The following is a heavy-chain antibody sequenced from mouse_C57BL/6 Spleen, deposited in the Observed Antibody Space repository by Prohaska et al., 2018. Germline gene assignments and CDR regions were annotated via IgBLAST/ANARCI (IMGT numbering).Heavy chain of an antibody. CDR3: ARYDYENYFDY. Sequence: EVKLVESEGGLVQPGSSMKLSCTASGFTFSDYYMAWVRQVPEKGLEWVANINYDGSSTYYLDSLKSRFIISRDNAKNILYLQMSSLKSEDTATYYCARYDYENYFDYWGQGTTLTVSS. CDR2: INYDGSST. D-gene: IGHD2-4*01. V-gene: IGHV5-16*01. J-gene: IGHJ2*01. CDR1: GFTFSDYY.